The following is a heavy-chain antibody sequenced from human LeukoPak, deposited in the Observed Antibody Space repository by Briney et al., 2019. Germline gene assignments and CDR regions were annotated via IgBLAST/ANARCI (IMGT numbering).Heavy chain of an antibody. Sequence: GGSLRLSCAASGFTVNSNLMSWVRQAPGKGREWVSVIYGGDTTYYADSVKGRFTISRDISKNALFLQMNSLRADDTAVYYCARGHRDSGSYTSGYFDYWGQGTLVTVSS. V-gene: IGHV3-53*01. D-gene: IGHD1-26*01. J-gene: IGHJ4*02. CDR2: IYGGDTT. CDR1: GFTVNSNL. CDR3: ARGHRDSGSYTSGYFDY.